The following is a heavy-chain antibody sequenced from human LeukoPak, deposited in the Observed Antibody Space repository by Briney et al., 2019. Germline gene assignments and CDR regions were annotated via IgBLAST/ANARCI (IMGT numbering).Heavy chain of an antibody. CDR3: AKDRGSSWWGYFDY. Sequence: GGSLRLSCAASGFTFSSYAMSWVRQAPGKGLEWASAISGSGGNSYYADSVKGRFTISRDNSKNTLYLQMNSLRAEDTAVYYCAKDRGSSWWGYFDYWGQGTLVTVSS. V-gene: IGHV3-23*01. D-gene: IGHD6-13*01. CDR1: GFTFSSYA. J-gene: IGHJ4*02. CDR2: ISGSGGNS.